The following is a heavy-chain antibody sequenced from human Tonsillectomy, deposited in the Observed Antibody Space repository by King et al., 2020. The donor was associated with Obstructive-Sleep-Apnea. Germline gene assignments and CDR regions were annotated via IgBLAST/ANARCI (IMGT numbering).Heavy chain of an antibody. CDR2: IYYSGST. J-gene: IGHJ4*02. CDR3: VRPSGGSPWYFDY. Sequence: VQLQESGPGLVKPSQTLSLTRTVSGGSISSGDYYWSWIRQPPGKGLEWIGYIYYSGSTYYNPSLKSRVTISVDTSKNKFSLKLSSVTAADTAVYYCVRPSGGSPWYFDYWGQGTLVTVSS. D-gene: IGHD2-15*01. CDR1: GGSISSGDYY. V-gene: IGHV4-30-4*01.